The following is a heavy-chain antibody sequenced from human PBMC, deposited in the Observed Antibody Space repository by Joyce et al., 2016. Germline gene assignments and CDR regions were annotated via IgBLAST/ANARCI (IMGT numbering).Heavy chain of an antibody. CDR1: SSYG. CDR3: AKISDHYDFWSGDY. V-gene: IGHV3-30*18. Sequence: SSYGMHWVRQAPGKGLEWVAVISDVGINKYYVDSVKGRFTISRDNSKNTLYLQMNSLGAEDTAVYYCAKISDHYDFWSGDYWGQGTLVTVSS. CDR2: ISDVGINK. D-gene: IGHD3-3*01. J-gene: IGHJ4*02.